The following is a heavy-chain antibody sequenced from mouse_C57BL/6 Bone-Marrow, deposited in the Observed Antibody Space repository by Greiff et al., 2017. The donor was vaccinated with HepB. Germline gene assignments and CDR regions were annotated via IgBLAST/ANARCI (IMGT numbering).Heavy chain of an antibody. V-gene: IGHV1-64*01. Sequence: QVQLQQPGAELVKPGASVKLSCKASGYTFTSYWMHWVKQRPGQGLEWIGMIHPNSGSTNYNEKFKSKATLTVDKSSSTAYMQLSSLTSEDSAVYYCARKGGDYDEGGYYYAMDYWGQGTSVTVSS. CDR3: ARKGGDYDEGGYYYAMDY. J-gene: IGHJ4*01. CDR2: IHPNSGST. D-gene: IGHD2-4*01. CDR1: GYTFTSYW.